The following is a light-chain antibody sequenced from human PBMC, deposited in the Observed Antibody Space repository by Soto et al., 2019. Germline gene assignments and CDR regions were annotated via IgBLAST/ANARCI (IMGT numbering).Light chain of an antibody. V-gene: IGKV1-5*03. CDR3: QQYNNYPLT. J-gene: IGKJ4*02. CDR2: QAS. CDR1: QTISTW. Sequence: DIQMAQSPSTLSAYVGDRVSITCRASQTISTWLAWYQQKPGKAPNLLIDQASTLETGVPSRFSGSGSGTEFTLTISSLQPDDFATYYCQQYNNYPLTFGRGTKVEIK.